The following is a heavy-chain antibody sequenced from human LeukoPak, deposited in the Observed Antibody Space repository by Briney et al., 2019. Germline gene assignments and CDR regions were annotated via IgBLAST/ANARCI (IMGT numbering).Heavy chain of an antibody. Sequence: GGSLRLSCAASGFTLSSYGIHWVRQAPGKGLEWVAFIQYDGSNKYYADSVRGRFTISRDNAKNSLYLQMNSLRGEDTALYYCAKGYGEAYYYYYMDVWGKGTTVTISS. CDR2: IQYDGSNK. CDR1: GFTLSSYG. D-gene: IGHD1-1*01. J-gene: IGHJ6*03. CDR3: AKGYGEAYYYYYMDV. V-gene: IGHV3-30*02.